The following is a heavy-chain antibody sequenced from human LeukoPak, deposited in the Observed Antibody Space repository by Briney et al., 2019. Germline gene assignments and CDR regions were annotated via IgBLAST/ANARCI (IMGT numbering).Heavy chain of an antibody. V-gene: IGHV1-18*01. J-gene: IGHJ6*02. CDR2: IRAYNGNT. Sequence: GASVKVSCTASGFTFTSSGFSWVRRAPGQGLEWMGWIRAYNGNTNYAQKFQDRVTMTTDTSTSTAYMDLRSLRSDDTAVYYCARGGASGSYGLDVWGQGTTVTVAS. D-gene: IGHD1-26*01. CDR3: ARGGASGSYGLDV. CDR1: GFTFTSSG.